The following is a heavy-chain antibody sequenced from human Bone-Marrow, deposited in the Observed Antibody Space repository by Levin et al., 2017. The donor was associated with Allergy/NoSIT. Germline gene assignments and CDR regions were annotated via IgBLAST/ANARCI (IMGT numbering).Heavy chain of an antibody. Sequence: GGSLRLSCAASGFTFSSYGMHWVRQAPGKGLEWVAVISYDGSNKYYADSVKGRFTISRDNSKNTLYLQMNSLRAEDTAVYYCAKDLCAGSYRWCYYYGMDVWGQGTTVTVSS. CDR2: ISYDGSNK. J-gene: IGHJ6*02. V-gene: IGHV3-30*18. CDR3: AKDLCAGSYRWCYYYGMDV. D-gene: IGHD3-16*02. CDR1: GFTFSSYG.